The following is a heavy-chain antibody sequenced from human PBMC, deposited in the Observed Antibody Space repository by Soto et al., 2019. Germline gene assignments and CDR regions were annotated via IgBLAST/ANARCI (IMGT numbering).Heavy chain of an antibody. D-gene: IGHD2-2*01. J-gene: IGHJ4*02. Sequence: PSETLSLTCTVSGGSISSGGYYWSWIRQHPGKGLEWIGYIYYSGSTYYNPSLKSRVTISVDTSKNQLSLKLSSVTAADTAVYYCARARRDCSSTSCRHLDYWGQGTLVTVSS. V-gene: IGHV4-31*03. CDR2: IYYSGST. CDR1: GGSISSGGYY. CDR3: ARARRDCSSTSCRHLDY.